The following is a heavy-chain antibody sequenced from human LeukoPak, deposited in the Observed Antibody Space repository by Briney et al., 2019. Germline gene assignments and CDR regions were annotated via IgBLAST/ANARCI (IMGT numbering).Heavy chain of an antibody. Sequence: PGGSLRLSCVASGLTFEDYALSWVHQAPGKGLEWVSGINWNGGSTGYADSVKGRFTISRDNAKNSLYLQMNSLRAEDTALYYCASHASYYYDSSGYRHFDFWGQGTLVTVSS. CDR3: ASHASYYYDSSGYRHFDF. CDR2: INWNGGST. J-gene: IGHJ4*02. CDR1: GLTFEDYA. V-gene: IGHV3-20*04. D-gene: IGHD3-22*01.